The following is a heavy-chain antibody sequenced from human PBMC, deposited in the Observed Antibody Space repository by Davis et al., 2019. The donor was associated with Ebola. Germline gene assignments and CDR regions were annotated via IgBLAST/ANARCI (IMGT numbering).Heavy chain of an antibody. CDR1: GFTFDDYT. D-gene: IGHD1-26*01. V-gene: IGHV3-43*01. CDR3: ARDRANILGFDF. CDR2: ISWDGGST. Sequence: PGGSLRLSCAASGFTFDDYTMHWVRQPPGKGLEWVSLISWDGGSTDFADSVKGRFTISRDNSRNTVYLQMNSLRDEDTAVFYCARDRANILGFDFWGRGALVTVSS. J-gene: IGHJ4*02.